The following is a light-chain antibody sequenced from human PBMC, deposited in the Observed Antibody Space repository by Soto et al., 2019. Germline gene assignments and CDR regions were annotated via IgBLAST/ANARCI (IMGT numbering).Light chain of an antibody. Sequence: LPITHAPSPLSASVGDKVTHTFPANQGIRNDLGWYQQKPGKAPKLLIYGASSLQSGVPSRFSGSGSGTDFTLTISSLQPEDFATYYCLQDYNYPRTFGQGTKVDIK. V-gene: IGKV1-6*02. CDR1: QGIRND. CDR3: LQDYNYPRT. CDR2: GAS. J-gene: IGKJ1*01.